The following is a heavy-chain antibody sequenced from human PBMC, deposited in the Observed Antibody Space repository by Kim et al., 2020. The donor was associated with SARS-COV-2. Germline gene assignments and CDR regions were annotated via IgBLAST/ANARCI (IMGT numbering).Heavy chain of an antibody. CDR1: GFTFSTYA. J-gene: IGHJ4*02. Sequence: GGSLRLSCAASGFTFSTYAMNWVRQAPGKGLEWVSYITSSSSTVLYADSVKGRFTISRDNAKNSLYLQMNSLRDEDTAIYYCARDLGYCSGGSCFPLDYWGQGTLVTVSS. D-gene: IGHD2-15*01. CDR3: ARDLGYCSGGSCFPLDY. V-gene: IGHV3-48*02. CDR2: ITSSSSTV.